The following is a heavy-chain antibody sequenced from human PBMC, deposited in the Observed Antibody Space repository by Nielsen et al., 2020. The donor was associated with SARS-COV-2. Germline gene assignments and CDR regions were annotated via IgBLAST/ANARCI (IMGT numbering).Heavy chain of an antibody. J-gene: IGHJ6*02. D-gene: IGHD3-10*01. CDR1: GYTFTSYG. CDR2: ISAYNGNT. V-gene: IGHV1-18*01. CDR3: ARVVLWFGDYYGMDV. Sequence: ASVKVSCKASGYTFTSYGISWVRQAPGQGLEWMGWISAYNGNTNYAQKFQGRVTMTRDTSISTAYMELSRLRSDDTAVYYCARVVLWFGDYYGMDVWGQGTTVTVSS.